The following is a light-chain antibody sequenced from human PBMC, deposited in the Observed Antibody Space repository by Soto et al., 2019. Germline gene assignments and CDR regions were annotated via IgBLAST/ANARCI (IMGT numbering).Light chain of an antibody. V-gene: IGLV2-14*01. CDR1: SSDVGGYNY. Sequence: QSALTQPASVSGSPGQSITISCTGTSSDVGGYNYVSWYQQHPGKAPKLMIYEVSNRPSGVSNRFSGSKSGNTASLTISGLQAGDEADYYCSSYTSSSTSRVFGGGTQLTVL. CDR3: SSYTSSSTSRV. J-gene: IGLJ2*01. CDR2: EVS.